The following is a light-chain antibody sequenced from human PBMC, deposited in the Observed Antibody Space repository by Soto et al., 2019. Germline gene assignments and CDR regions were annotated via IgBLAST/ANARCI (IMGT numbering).Light chain of an antibody. J-gene: IGKJ5*01. CDR2: GAS. CDR3: QQYGSSPIT. CDR1: QTVSSSY. V-gene: IGKV3-20*01. Sequence: EIVLTQSPGTLSLSPGERATLSCRASQTVSSSYLAWYQQKPGQAPRLLIYGASTRAAGIPDRFSGSGSGTDFTLTISRLEPEDFAVYYCQQYGSSPITFGQGTRLEIK.